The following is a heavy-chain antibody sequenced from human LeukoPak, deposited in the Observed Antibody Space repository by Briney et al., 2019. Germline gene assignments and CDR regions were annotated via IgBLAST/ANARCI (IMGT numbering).Heavy chain of an antibody. D-gene: IGHD5-18*01. CDR3: ARGDGGYSYGNFDY. CDR2: IYYSGST. V-gene: IGHV4-59*12. Sequence: PSETLSLTCTVSGGSISSYYWSWIRQPPGKGLEWIGYIYYSGSTNYNPSLKSRVTISVDKSKHQFSLKLSSVTAADTAVYYCARGDGGYSYGNFDYWGQGTLVTVSS. J-gene: IGHJ4*02. CDR1: GGSISSYY.